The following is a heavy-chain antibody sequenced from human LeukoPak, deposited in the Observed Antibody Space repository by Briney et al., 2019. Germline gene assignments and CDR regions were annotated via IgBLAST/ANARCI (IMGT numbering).Heavy chain of an antibody. CDR1: GFTFSSHW. Sequence: PGGSLRLSCAASGFTFSSHWMHWVRQAPGKGLVWVSRFYSDGSSTSYADSVKGRFTISRDNAKNTLYLQMNSLRAEDTAVYYCAGQRWLQSDFDYWGQGTLVTVSS. J-gene: IGHJ4*02. CDR3: AGQRWLQSDFDY. D-gene: IGHD5-24*01. CDR2: FYSDGSST. V-gene: IGHV3-74*01.